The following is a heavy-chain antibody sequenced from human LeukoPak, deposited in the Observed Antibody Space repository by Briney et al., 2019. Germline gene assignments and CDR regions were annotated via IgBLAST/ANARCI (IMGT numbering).Heavy chain of an antibody. CDR2: IIPIFGTA. CDR3: ARDELGLGYCSGGSCYGMDV. V-gene: IGHV1-69*13. D-gene: IGHD2-15*01. J-gene: IGHJ6*04. CDR1: GGTFSSYA. Sequence: SVKVSCKASGGTFSSYAMSWVRQAPGQGLEWMGGIIPIFGTANYAQKFQGRVTITADESTSTAYMELSSLRSEDTAVYYCARDELGLGYCSGGSCYGMDVWGKGTTVTVSS.